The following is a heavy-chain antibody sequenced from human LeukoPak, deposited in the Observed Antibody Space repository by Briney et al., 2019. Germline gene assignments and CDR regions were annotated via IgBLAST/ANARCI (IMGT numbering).Heavy chain of an antibody. Sequence: ASVKVSCKASGYTFTSYDINWVRQATGQGLEWMGWMNPNSDNTCYAQKFQGRVTMTRNTSISTAYMELSSLRSEDTAVYYCARGLPSAAAISSYWGQGTLVTVSS. V-gene: IGHV1-8*01. CDR3: ARGLPSAAAISSY. CDR1: GYTFTSYD. J-gene: IGHJ4*02. D-gene: IGHD2-2*01. CDR2: MNPNSDNT.